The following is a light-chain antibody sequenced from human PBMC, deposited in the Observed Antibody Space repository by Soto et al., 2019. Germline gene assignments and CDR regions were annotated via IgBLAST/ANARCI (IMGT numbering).Light chain of an antibody. CDR1: SSDVGGYNY. CDR2: DVS. V-gene: IGLV2-14*01. J-gene: IGLJ1*01. Sequence: QSVLAQPASVSGSPGQSNTISCTGTSSDVGGYNYVSWYQQHPGKAPKLMIYDVSNRPSGVSNRFAGSKSGNMASLTISGLQAEDEADYFCSSYTSSTTLRIFGTGTKVTVL. CDR3: SSYTSSTTLRI.